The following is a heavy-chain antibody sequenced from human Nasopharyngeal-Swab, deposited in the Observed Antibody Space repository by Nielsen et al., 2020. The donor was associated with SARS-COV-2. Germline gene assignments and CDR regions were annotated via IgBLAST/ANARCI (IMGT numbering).Heavy chain of an antibody. V-gene: IGHV4-38-2*01. CDR2: VYHSGST. J-gene: IGHJ6*03. CDR1: GYSISSDNY. Sequence: GSLRLSCAVSGYSISSDNYWAWIRQSSGTGLEWIGSVYHSGSTYYNPSLKSRATISVDTSNNQFSLKLTSVTAADTAVYYCGRHGAGTGGNRVYYYYYVNVWGKGTTVTVSS. D-gene: IGHD1-1*01. CDR3: GRHGAGTGGNRVYYYYYVNV.